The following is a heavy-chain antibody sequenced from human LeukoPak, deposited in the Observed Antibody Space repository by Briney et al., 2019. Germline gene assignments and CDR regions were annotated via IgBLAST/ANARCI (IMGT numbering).Heavy chain of an antibody. J-gene: IGHJ2*01. CDR1: GDSISSYY. D-gene: IGHD2-21*02. CDR2: VYYSGST. V-gene: IGHV4-59*08. Sequence: SETLSLTCTVSGDSISSYYWSWIRQPPGKGLEWIGYVYYSGSTNYNPSLKSRVTISVDTSKNQFSLKLTSLTAGDTAVYYCARKRVTSWCFDLWGRDTLVTVSS. CDR3: ARKRVTSWCFDL.